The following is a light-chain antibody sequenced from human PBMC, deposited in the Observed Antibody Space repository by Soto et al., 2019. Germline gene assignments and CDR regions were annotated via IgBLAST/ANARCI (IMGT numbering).Light chain of an antibody. CDR2: TAS. V-gene: IGKV1-39*01. CDR1: QSISSY. CDR3: QQSYSNPST. J-gene: IGKJ5*01. Sequence: DTQMTQAPSSLSASVGDRVTITCRASQSISSYLNWYQQKPGKAPKLLIYTASSLQSGVPSRFSGSGSGTDFTLTISSLQPEDFATYYCQQSYSNPSTFGQGTRLEIK.